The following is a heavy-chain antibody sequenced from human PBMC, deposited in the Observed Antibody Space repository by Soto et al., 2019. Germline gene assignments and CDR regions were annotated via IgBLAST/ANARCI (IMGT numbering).Heavy chain of an antibody. J-gene: IGHJ4*02. CDR2: ISAYNGNT. CDR3: ARDPSPIYYDSSGYSTQFDY. CDR1: GYTFTSYG. D-gene: IGHD3-22*01. V-gene: IGHV1-18*01. Sequence: GASVKVSCKASGYTFTSYGISWVRQAPGQGLEWMGWISAYNGNTNYAQKLQGRVTMTTDTSTSTAYMELRSLRSDDTAVYYCARDPSPIYYDSSGYSTQFDYWGPGTQVTVSS.